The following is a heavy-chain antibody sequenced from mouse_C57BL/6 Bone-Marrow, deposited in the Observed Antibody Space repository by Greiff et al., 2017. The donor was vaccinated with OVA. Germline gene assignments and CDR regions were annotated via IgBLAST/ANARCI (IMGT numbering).Heavy chain of an antibody. CDR3: ARTGLRRWAWFAY. D-gene: IGHD2-4*01. J-gene: IGHJ3*01. V-gene: IGHV5-17*01. CDR1: GFTFSDYG. Sequence: EVKLMESGGGLVKPGGSLKLSCAASGFTFSDYGMHWVRQAPEKGLEWVAYISSGSSTIYYADTVKGRFTISRDNAKNTLFLQMTSLRSEDTAMYYCARTGLRRWAWFAYWGQGTLVTVSA. CDR2: ISSGSSTI.